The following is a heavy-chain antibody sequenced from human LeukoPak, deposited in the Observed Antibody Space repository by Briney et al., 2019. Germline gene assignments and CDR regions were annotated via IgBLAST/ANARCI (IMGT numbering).Heavy chain of an antibody. CDR1: GGSLSSYY. V-gene: IGHV4-59*08. Sequence: SETLSLTCTVSGGSLSSYYWSWIRQPPGKGLEWIGYIYYSGSTNYNPSLKSRVTISVDTSKNQFSLKLSSVTAADTAVYYCARHVGTYYDFWSGYYGSEWSDDYWGQGTLVTVSS. D-gene: IGHD3-3*01. CDR2: IYYSGST. J-gene: IGHJ4*02. CDR3: ARHVGTYYDFWSGYYGSEWSDDY.